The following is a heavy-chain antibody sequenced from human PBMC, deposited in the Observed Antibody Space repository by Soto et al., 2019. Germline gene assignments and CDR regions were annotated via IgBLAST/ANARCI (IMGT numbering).Heavy chain of an antibody. Sequence: QVQLVQSGAEVKKPGSSVKVSCKASGGTFSSYTISWVRQAPGQGLEWMGRIIPILGIANYAQKFQGRVMITADKSTSPAYMGLSSLRSEDTAVYYCASMGEGYCGGDCYSDYWGQGTLVTVSS. CDR3: ASMGEGYCGGDCYSDY. J-gene: IGHJ4*02. D-gene: IGHD2-21*02. V-gene: IGHV1-69*02. CDR2: IIPILGIA. CDR1: GGTFSSYT.